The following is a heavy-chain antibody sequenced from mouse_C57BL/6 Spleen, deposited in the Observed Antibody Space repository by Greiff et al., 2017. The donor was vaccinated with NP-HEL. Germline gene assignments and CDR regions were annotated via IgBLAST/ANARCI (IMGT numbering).Heavy chain of an antibody. V-gene: IGHV5-9-1*02. Sequence: DVLLVESGEGLVKPGGSLKLSCAASGFTFSSYAMPWVRQTPEKRLEWVAYISSGGDYIYYADTVKGRFTISRDNARNTLYLQMSSLKSEDTAMYYCTREGVTTVVENYAMDYWGQGTSVTVSS. CDR3: TREGVTTVVENYAMDY. D-gene: IGHD1-1*01. CDR1: GFTFSSYA. J-gene: IGHJ4*01. CDR2: ISSGGDYI.